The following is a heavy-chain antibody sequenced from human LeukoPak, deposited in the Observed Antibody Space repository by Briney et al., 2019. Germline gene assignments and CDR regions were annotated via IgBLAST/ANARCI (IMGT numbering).Heavy chain of an antibody. CDR2: ISYDGSNK. CDR1: GFTFSSYG. Sequence: GRSLRLSCAASGFTFSSYGMHWVRQAPGKGLEWVAAISYDGSNKYYADSVEGRFTIPRDNSKNTLYLQMNSLRAEDTAVYYCAKRPYFDYWGQGTLVTVSS. J-gene: IGHJ4*02. V-gene: IGHV3-30*18. CDR3: AKRPYFDY.